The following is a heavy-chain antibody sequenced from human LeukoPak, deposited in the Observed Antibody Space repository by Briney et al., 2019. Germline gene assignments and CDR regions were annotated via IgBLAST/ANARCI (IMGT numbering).Heavy chain of an antibody. CDR2: ISAYNGNT. V-gene: IGHV1-18*01. CDR1: GYTFTSYG. Sequence: ASVKVSCKASGYTFTSYGISWVRQAPGQGLEWMGWISAYNGNTNYAQKLQDRVTMTTDTSTSTAYMELRSLRSEDTAVYYCASVDDSSPILEWLAFDYWGQGTLVTVSS. CDR3: ASVDDSSPILEWLAFDY. J-gene: IGHJ4*02. D-gene: IGHD3-3*01.